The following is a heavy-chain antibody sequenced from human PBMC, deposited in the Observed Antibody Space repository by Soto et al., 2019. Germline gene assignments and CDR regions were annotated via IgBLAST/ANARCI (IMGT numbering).Heavy chain of an antibody. V-gene: IGHV3-7*01. CDR2: IKEDGSVK. CDR1: GFSLRSDW. J-gene: IGHJ3*02. D-gene: IGHD3-10*01. Sequence: LRLSCAAIGFSLRSDWMAWVRQIPGKGLEFVANIKEDGSVKNYVDSVKGRFSISRDNDKNSLYLQMNSLRAEDTAVYYCGTDRWGGAFDMWSQGTTVTVSS. CDR3: GTDRWGGAFDM.